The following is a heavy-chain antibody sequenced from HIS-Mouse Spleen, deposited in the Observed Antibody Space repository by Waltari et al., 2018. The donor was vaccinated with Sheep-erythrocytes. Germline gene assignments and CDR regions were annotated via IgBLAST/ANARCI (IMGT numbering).Heavy chain of an antibody. CDR2: IYYSGST. CDR3: ARLELGQFDY. CDR1: GGSNSSYY. D-gene: IGHD1-26*01. Sequence: QVQLQESGPGLVKPSETLSLTCTVSGGSNSSYYWSWIRQPPGKGLEWIGYIYYSGSTNYNPSLKSRVTISVDTSKNQFSLKLSSVTAADTAVYYCARLELGQFDYWGQGTLVTVSS. J-gene: IGHJ4*02. V-gene: IGHV4-59*08.